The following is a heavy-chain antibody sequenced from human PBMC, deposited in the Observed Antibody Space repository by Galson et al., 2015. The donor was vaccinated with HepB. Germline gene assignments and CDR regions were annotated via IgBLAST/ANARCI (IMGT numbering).Heavy chain of an antibody. J-gene: IGHJ4*02. CDR3: AKDKVRIYSSSWLFDY. CDR2: ISSSGSI. V-gene: IGHV3-9*01. CDR1: GFTFSSYE. Sequence: SLRLSCAASGFTFSSYEMNWVRQAPGRGLEWISHISSSGSIGYADSVKGRFTISRDNAKNSLYLQMNSLRAEDTALYYCAKDKVRIYSSSWLFDYWGQGTLVTVSS. D-gene: IGHD6-13*01.